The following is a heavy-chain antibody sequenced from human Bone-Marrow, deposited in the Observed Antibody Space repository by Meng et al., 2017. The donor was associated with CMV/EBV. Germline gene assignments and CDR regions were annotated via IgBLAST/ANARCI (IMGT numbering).Heavy chain of an antibody. CDR1: GFTFTYSY. CDR2: IYTDGST. D-gene: IGHD1-26*01. Sequence: GESRKIACAASGFTFTYSYMRGVRQAPGKGLEWVSVIYTDGSTFYADSVKGRFAISRDNSKNTLYLQMNSLRVEDTAVYYCAKGRFFDYWGQGTLVTVSS. CDR3: AKGRFFDY. V-gene: IGHV3-66*02. J-gene: IGHJ4*02.